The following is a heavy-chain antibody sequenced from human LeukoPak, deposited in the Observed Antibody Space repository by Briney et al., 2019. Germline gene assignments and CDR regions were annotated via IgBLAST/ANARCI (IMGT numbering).Heavy chain of an antibody. CDR1: GFTFSSYG. Sequence: PGGSLRLSCAASGFTFSSYGMHWVRQAPGKGLEWVAVIWYDGSNKYYADSVKGRFTISTDNCENTLYLQMNSLRAEDTAVYYCAKDEDPYYYGSGACDYWGQGTLVTVSS. V-gene: IGHV3-33*06. D-gene: IGHD3-10*01. J-gene: IGHJ4*02. CDR3: AKDEDPYYYGSGACDY. CDR2: IWYDGSNK.